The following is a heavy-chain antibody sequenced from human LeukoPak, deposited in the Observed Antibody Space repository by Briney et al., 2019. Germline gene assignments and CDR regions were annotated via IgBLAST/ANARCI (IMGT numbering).Heavy chain of an antibody. CDR1: GGSFSGYY. CDR2: INHSGST. J-gene: IGHJ5*02. CDR3: ARGLRWGGGSCYP. V-gene: IGHV4-34*01. Sequence: SETLSLTCAVYGGSFSGYYWSWIRQPPGKGLEWIGEINHSGSTNYNPSLKSRVTISVDTSKNQFSLKLSSVTAADTAVYYCARGLRWGGGSCYPWDQGTLVTVSS. D-gene: IGHD2-15*01.